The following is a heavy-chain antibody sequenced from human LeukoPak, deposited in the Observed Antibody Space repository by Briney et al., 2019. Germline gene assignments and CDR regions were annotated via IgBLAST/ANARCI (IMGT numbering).Heavy chain of an antibody. CDR2: IYYSGNT. Sequence: PSETLSLTCTVSGGSIISSSYYWGWIRQPPGRGLEWIGSIYYSGNTYYKPSLKSRVTISVDTSKNQFSLKLNSVTAGDTAVYYCARCSIMMLYPRPHELFDSWGQGALVTVSS. CDR1: GGSIISSSYY. J-gene: IGHJ4*02. CDR3: ARCSIMMLYPRPHELFDS. V-gene: IGHV4-39*01. D-gene: IGHD2-8*01.